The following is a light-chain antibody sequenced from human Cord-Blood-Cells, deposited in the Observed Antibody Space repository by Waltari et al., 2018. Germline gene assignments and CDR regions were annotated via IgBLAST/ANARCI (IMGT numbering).Light chain of an antibody. V-gene: IGKV3-11*01. CDR1: QSVSSY. J-gene: IGKJ2*01. Sequence: EIVLTQSPATLSLSHGERATLACRASQSVSSYLAWYQQKPGQAPRLLIYDASNRATGIPTRFSGSWSGTYFTLTISSLEPEDFAVYYCQQRSNWPPYTFGQGTKLEIK. CDR3: QQRSNWPPYT. CDR2: DAS.